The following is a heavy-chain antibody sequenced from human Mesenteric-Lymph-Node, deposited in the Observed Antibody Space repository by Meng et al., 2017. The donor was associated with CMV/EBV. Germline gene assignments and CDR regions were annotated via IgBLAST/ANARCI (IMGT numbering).Heavy chain of an antibody. CDR1: GGTFSSYA. V-gene: IGHV1-69*05. D-gene: IGHD3-3*01. CDR3: ARVPITIFGVVTPFDY. Sequence: SVKVSCKASGGTFSSYAISWVRQAPGQGLEWMGGTIPIFGTANYAQKFQGRVTITTDESTSTAYMELSSLRSDDTAVYYCARVPITIFGVVTPFDYWGQGTLVTVSS. CDR2: TIPIFGTA. J-gene: IGHJ4*02.